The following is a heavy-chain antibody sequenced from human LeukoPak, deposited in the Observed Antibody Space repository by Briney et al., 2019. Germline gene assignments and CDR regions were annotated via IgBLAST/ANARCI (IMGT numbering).Heavy chain of an antibody. J-gene: IGHJ6*03. CDR2: IIPIFGTA. D-gene: IGHD1-26*01. V-gene: IGHV1-69*05. Sequence: SVKVSCKASGGTFSSYAISWVRQAPGQGLEWMGGIIPIFGTANYAQKFQGRVTITTDESTSTAYMELSSLRSEDTAVYYCARGGVRPWGSVDYYYYMDVWGKGTTVTVSS. CDR1: GGTFSSYA. CDR3: ARGGVRPWGSVDYYYYMDV.